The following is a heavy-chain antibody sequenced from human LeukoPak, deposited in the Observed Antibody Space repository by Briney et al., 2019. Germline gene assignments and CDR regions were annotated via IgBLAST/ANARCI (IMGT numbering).Heavy chain of an antibody. J-gene: IGHJ6*02. D-gene: IGHD2-2*01. Sequence: SVKVSCKASGGTFSNYAISWVRQAPGQGLEWMGGIIPIFGTANYAQKFQGRVTITADESTSTAYMELSSLRSEDTAVYYCARADIVVVPAAETNYYYYYGMDVWGQGTTVTVSS. CDR2: IIPIFGTA. CDR3: ARADIVVVPAAETNYYYYYGMDV. V-gene: IGHV1-69*13. CDR1: GGTFSNYA.